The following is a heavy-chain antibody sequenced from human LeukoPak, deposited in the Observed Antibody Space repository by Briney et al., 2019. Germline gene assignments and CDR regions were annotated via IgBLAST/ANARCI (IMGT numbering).Heavy chain of an antibody. CDR3: ARDYGLVTPRWFDP. CDR1: GYTFTSYG. D-gene: IGHD4-23*01. J-gene: IGHJ5*02. V-gene: IGHV1-18*01. Sequence: ASVKVSCKASGYTFTSYGISWVRQAPGQGLEWMGWISAYNGNTNYAQKLQGRVTMTTDTSTSTAYMELRSQRSDDTAVYYCARDYGLVTPRWFDPWGQGTLVTVSS. CDR2: ISAYNGNT.